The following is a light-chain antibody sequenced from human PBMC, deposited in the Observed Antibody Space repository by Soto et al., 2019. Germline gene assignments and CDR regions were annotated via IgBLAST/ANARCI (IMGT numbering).Light chain of an antibody. Sequence: GLTQSPATLSLSPGERGTLSCRASQNINRYLAWYQQKPGQAPRLLMYEASKRATGIPARFSGSGSGTDFTLTIGSLEPEDFAVYYCQQRNSWPWTFGQRTKVDIK. V-gene: IGKV3-11*01. CDR2: EAS. J-gene: IGKJ1*01. CDR3: QQRNSWPWT. CDR1: QNINRY.